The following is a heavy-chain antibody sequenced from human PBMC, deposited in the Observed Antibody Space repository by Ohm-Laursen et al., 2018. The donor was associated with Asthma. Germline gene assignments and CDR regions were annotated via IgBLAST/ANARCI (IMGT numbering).Heavy chain of an antibody. CDR2: ISNDGSRK. CDR3: ARDYIAVAGYCGY. J-gene: IGHJ4*02. CDR1: GFTFSSYG. V-gene: IGHV3-30*03. Sequence: SLRLSCSAPGFTFSSYGMHWVRQAPGKGLEWVAVISNDGSRKKYADSVKGRFTTSRDNAKNSLYLQMNSLRAEDTAVYYCARDYIAVAGYCGYWGQGTLVTVSS. D-gene: IGHD6-19*01.